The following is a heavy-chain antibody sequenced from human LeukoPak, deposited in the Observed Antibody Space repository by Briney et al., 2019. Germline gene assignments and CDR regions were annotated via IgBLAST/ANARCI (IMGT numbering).Heavy chain of an antibody. CDR3: ARDPYSGGVNWFDP. V-gene: IGHV3-33*01. CDR2: IWYDGSNK. Sequence: GRSLRLSCAASGFTFSSYGMHWVRQAPGKGLEWVAVIWYDGSNKYYADSVKGRFTISRDNSKNTLCLQMNSLRAEDTAVYYCARDPYSGGVNWFDPWGQGTLVTVSS. J-gene: IGHJ5*02. D-gene: IGHD6-25*01. CDR1: GFTFSSYG.